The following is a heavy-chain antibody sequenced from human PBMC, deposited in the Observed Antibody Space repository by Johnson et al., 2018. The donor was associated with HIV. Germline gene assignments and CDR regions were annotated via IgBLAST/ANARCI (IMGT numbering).Heavy chain of an antibody. D-gene: IGHD2/OR15-2a*01. J-gene: IGHJ3*02. Sequence: VQVVESGGGVVQPGGSLRLSCAASGFTFSSYWMSWVRQAPGKGLEWVANIKQDGSEKYYVDSVKGRFTISRENAKNSLYLQMNSLRTEDTALYYCAKDKFLKGIIGNAFDIWGQGTMVIVSS. V-gene: IGHV3-7*01. CDR2: IKQDGSEK. CDR1: GFTFSSYW. CDR3: AKDKFLKGIIGNAFDI.